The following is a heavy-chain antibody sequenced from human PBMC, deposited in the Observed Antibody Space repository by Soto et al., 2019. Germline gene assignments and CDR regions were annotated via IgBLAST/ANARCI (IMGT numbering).Heavy chain of an antibody. V-gene: IGHV4-31*03. Sequence: SETLSLTCTVSGGSISSGGYYWSWIRQHPGKGLEWIGYIYYSGSTYYNPSLKSRVTISVDTSKNQFSLKLSSVTAADTAVYYCARDSPGSSWPHFDYWGQGTLVTVSS. J-gene: IGHJ4*02. CDR3: ARDSPGSSWPHFDY. CDR1: GGSISSGGYY. D-gene: IGHD6-13*01. CDR2: IYYSGST.